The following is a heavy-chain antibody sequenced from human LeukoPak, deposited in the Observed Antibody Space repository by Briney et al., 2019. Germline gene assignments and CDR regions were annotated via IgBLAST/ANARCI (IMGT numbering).Heavy chain of an antibody. Sequence: GGSLRLSCAASGFTFSSNWMSWVRQAPGKGLEWVAVISYDGSNKYYADSVKGRFTISRDNSKNTLYLQMNSLRAEDTAVYYCARAGTVTTLGYYYYMDVWGKGTTVTVSS. D-gene: IGHD4-17*01. CDR3: ARAGTVTTLGYYYYMDV. J-gene: IGHJ6*03. CDR2: ISYDGSNK. V-gene: IGHV3-30*03. CDR1: GFTFSSNW.